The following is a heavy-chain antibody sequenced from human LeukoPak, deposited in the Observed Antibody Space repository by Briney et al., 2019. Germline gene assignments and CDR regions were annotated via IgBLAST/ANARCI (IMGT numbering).Heavy chain of an antibody. Sequence: PGGSLRLSCVVSGLSFSDSYMTWIRQTPGMGLESLAYISGMGHDIYYADSVKGRFTISRDNAKNSLYLQMNSLRAEDTAVYYCASSLDTGEDWGQGTLVTVSS. V-gene: IGHV3-11*04. CDR3: ASSLDTGED. CDR2: ISGMGHDI. CDR1: GLSFSDSY. J-gene: IGHJ4*02. D-gene: IGHD5-18*01.